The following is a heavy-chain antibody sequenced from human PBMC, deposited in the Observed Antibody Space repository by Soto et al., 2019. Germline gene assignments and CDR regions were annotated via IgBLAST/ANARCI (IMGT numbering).Heavy chain of an antibody. CDR2: IYTVGST. D-gene: IGHD1-1*01. V-gene: IGHV3-53*01. CDR3: ASGTGAMDV. CDR1: GSTGTRNY. Sequence: EVQLVESGGGWIQPGGSLRLSCAVSGSTGTRNYMTWVRQAPGKGLEWVAIIYTVGSTFHADSVKGRFTISRDTSKNTLYLQMKDLRGEDAAIYYCASGTGAMDVWGQGTTVVVST. J-gene: IGHJ6*01.